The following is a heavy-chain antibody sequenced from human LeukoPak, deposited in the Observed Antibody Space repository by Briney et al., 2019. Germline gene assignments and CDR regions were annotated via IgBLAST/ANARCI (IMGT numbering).Heavy chain of an antibody. J-gene: IGHJ6*03. D-gene: IGHD6-13*01. CDR3: GGAAGTTLYYYYYMDV. CDR2: IFPIFGTA. Sequence: SVKVSCKASGGTFSSYAISWVRQAPGQGLEWMGGIFPIFGTANYAQKFQGRVTITADKSTSTAYMELSSLRSEDTAVYYCGGAAGTTLYYYYYMDVWGKGTTVTVSS. CDR1: GGTFSSYA. V-gene: IGHV1-69*06.